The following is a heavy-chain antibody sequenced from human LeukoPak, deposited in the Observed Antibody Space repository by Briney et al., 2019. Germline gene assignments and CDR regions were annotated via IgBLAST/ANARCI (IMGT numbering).Heavy chain of an antibody. Sequence: GGSLRLSCAASGFTFSSYSMSWVRQAPGKGLEWVSAIREGGGETYYVDSVKGRFTISRDNSKNTLYLQINSLRAEDTAVYYCAKYHGYCYRRDRLDPWGQGTLVTVSS. V-gene: IGHV3-23*01. CDR1: GFTFSSYS. J-gene: IGHJ5*02. CDR2: IREGGGET. D-gene: IGHD3-22*01. CDR3: AKYHGYCYRRDRLDP.